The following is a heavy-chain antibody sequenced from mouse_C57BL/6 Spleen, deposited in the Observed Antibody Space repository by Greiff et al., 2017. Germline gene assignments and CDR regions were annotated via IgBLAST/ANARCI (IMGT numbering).Heavy chain of an antibody. J-gene: IGHJ2*01. CDR2: INPNYGTT. CDR3: ARTHYYGSSPYYFDY. D-gene: IGHD1-1*01. Sequence: EVQLQQSGPELVKPGASVKISCTASGYSFTDYNMNWVKQSNGKSLEWIGVINPNYGTTSYNQKFKGKATLTVDQSSSTAYMQLNRLTSEDSSGYYCARTHYYGSSPYYFDYWGQGTTLTVSS. V-gene: IGHV1-39*01. CDR1: GYSFTDYN.